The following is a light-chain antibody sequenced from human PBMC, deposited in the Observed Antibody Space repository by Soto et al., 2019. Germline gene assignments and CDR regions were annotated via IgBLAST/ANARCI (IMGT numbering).Light chain of an antibody. V-gene: IGKV3-20*01. CDR3: QQYGATPWT. Sequence: IVLTQSPGTLSLSPGESATLSCRASQSLTSGYLAWYQQKPGQAPRLVIYGASSRPIGIADRISGSASGTEFTLTISRLEPEDFAMYYCQQYGATPWTFGQGTKVDIK. CDR2: GAS. CDR1: QSLTSGY. J-gene: IGKJ1*01.